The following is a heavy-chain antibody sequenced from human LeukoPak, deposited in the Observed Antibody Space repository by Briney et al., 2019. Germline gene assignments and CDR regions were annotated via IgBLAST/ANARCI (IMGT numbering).Heavy chain of an antibody. CDR1: GFTFSSYW. CDR2: IKQDGSEK. J-gene: IGHJ3*02. CDR3: AKGRVGHSPGYYYGNDAFDI. V-gene: IGHV3-7*03. Sequence: GGSLRLSCAASGFTFSSYWMSWVRQAPGKGLEWVANIKQDGSEKYYVDSVKGRFTISRDNPKNTLYLQMNSLRAEDTAVYYCAKGRVGHSPGYYYGNDAFDIWGQGTMVTVSS. D-gene: IGHD3-22*01.